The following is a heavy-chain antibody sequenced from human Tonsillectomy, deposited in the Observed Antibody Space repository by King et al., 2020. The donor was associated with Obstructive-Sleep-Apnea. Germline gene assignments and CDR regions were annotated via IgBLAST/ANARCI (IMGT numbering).Heavy chain of an antibody. J-gene: IGHJ6*02. Sequence: VQLQESGPGLVRPSETLSLTCTVSGGSLTNYYWTWIRQPPGKRLEVIGYIYYSGSTDYNPSLKSRVTREVNMSKNQFSLKLSSVTAADTAGFYGAGESYNCGWYGADYYYYGMDVWGQGTTVIVSS. CDR3: AGESYNCGWYGADYYYYGMDV. V-gene: IGHV4-59*01. D-gene: IGHD6-19*01. CDR2: IYYSGST. CDR1: GGSLTNYY.